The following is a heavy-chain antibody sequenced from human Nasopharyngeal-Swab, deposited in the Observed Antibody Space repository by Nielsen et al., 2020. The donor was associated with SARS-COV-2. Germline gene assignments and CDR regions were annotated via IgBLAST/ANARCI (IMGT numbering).Heavy chain of an antibody. CDR3: ARDGIAFYDILPSSGWFDP. V-gene: IGHV3-30-3*01. D-gene: IGHD3-9*01. CDR2: ISYDGSNK. Sequence: VRQAPGKGLEWVAVISYDGSNKYYADSVKGRFTISRDNSKNTLYLQMNSLRAEDTAVYYCARDGIAFYDILPSSGWFDPWGQEPWSPSPQ. J-gene: IGHJ5*02.